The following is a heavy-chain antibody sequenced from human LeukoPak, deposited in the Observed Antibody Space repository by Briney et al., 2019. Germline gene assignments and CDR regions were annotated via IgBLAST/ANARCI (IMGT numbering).Heavy chain of an antibody. V-gene: IGHV1-2*02. Sequence: ASVKVSCKASGYTFTGYYMHWVRQAPGQGLEWMGWINPNSGGTNYAQKFQGRVTMTWDTSISTAYMELSRLRSDDTAVYYCARSIVVVPAAILYYYYGMDVWGQGTTVTVSS. CDR2: INPNSGGT. CDR3: ARSIVVVPAAILYYYYGMDV. J-gene: IGHJ6*02. CDR1: GYTFTGYY. D-gene: IGHD2-2*02.